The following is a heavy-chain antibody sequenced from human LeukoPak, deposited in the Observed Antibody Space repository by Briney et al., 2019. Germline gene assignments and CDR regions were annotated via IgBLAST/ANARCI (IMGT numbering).Heavy chain of an antibody. J-gene: IGHJ6*02. CDR2: IYYSGST. CDR1: GGSISSYY. D-gene: IGHD1-1*01. V-gene: IGHV4-59*01. Sequence: NPSETLSLTCTVSGGSISSYYWSWIRQPPGKGLEWIGYIYYSGSTNYNPSLKSRVTISVDTSKNQFSLKLSSVTAADTAVYYCARTPTTGSYGMDVWGQGTTVTVSS. CDR3: ARTPTTGSYGMDV.